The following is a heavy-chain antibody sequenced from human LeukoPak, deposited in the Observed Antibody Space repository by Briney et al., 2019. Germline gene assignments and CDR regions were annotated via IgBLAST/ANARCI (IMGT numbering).Heavy chain of an antibody. CDR3: ARDGSGYYSYLDY. V-gene: IGHV3-30-3*01. D-gene: IGHD3-22*01. CDR1: GFTFSSYA. CDR2: ISYDGSNK. Sequence: PGGSLRLSCAASGFTFSSYAMPWVRQAPGKGLEWVAVISYDGSNKYYADSVKGRSTISRDNSKNTLYLQMNSLRAEDTAVYYCARDGSGYYSYLDYWGQGTLVTVSS. J-gene: IGHJ4*02.